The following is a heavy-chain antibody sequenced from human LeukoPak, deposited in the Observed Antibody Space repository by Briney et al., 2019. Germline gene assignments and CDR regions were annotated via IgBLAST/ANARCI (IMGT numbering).Heavy chain of an antibody. CDR2: IHHSGST. V-gene: IGHV4-38-2*01. J-gene: IGHJ5*02. Sequence: PAETLSLTCVVSSYSISSGYYWGWIRQPPGKGLEWIGSIHHSGSTYYNPSLKSRVTISVDTSKNQFSLKLNSVTAADTAVYYCARLWGYYNYPSWGQGTLVTVSS. D-gene: IGHD1-20*01. CDR3: ARLWGYYNYPS. CDR1: SYSISSGYY.